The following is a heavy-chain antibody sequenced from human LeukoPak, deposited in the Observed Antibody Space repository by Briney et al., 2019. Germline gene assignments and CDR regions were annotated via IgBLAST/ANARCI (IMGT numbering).Heavy chain of an antibody. CDR2: IYHSGST. CDR1: GYSISSGYY. CDR3: ARHIAVAALGFDP. J-gene: IGHJ5*02. V-gene: IGHV4-38-2*01. D-gene: IGHD6-19*01. Sequence: SETLSLTCAVSGYSISSGYYWGWIRQPPGKGLEWIGSIYHSGSTYYNPSLKSRVTISVDTSKHQFSLKLSSVTAADTAVYYCARHIAVAALGFDPWGQGTLVTVSS.